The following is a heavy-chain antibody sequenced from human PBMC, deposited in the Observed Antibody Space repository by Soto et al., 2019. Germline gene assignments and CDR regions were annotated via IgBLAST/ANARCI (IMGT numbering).Heavy chain of an antibody. D-gene: IGHD1-7*01. CDR1: GGSVSSDSYY. CDR2: VYYSGST. CDR3: ARDSHSPWNSVRGWFDP. J-gene: IGHJ5*02. Sequence: VTLSLTCTVSGGSVSSDSYYWSWIRQPPGKGLEWIGYVYYSGSTKYNPSLKSRVSISIDTSKNQLSLKLSSVTAADTAIYYCARDSHSPWNSVRGWFDPWGQGALVTVSS. V-gene: IGHV4-61*01.